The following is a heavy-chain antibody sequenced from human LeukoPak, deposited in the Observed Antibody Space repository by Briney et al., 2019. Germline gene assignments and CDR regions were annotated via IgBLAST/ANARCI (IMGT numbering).Heavy chain of an antibody. D-gene: IGHD3-16*02. CDR2: IYYSGST. CDR3: ARVKSDYVWGSYRSGFDY. J-gene: IGHJ4*02. Sequence: SETLSLTCTVSGGSISSYYWCWIRQPPGKGLEWIGYIYYSGSTNYNPSLKSRVTISVDTSKNQFSLKLSSVTAADTAVYYCARVKSDYVWGSYRSGFDYWGQGTLVTVSS. V-gene: IGHV4-59*01. CDR1: GGSISSYY.